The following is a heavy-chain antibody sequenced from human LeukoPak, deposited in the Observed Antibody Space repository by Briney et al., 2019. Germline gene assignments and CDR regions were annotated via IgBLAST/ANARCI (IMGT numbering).Heavy chain of an antibody. CDR2: ISSSSSYI. V-gene: IGHV3-21*01. Sequence: GGSLRLSCAASGFTFSSYSMNWVRQAPGKGLEWVSSISSSSSYIYYADSVKGRFTISRDNAKNSLYLQMNSLRAEDTAVYYCASGLVVVVAATSGRDYWGQGTLVTVSS. CDR3: ASGLVVVVAATSGRDY. J-gene: IGHJ4*02. CDR1: GFTFSSYS. D-gene: IGHD2-15*01.